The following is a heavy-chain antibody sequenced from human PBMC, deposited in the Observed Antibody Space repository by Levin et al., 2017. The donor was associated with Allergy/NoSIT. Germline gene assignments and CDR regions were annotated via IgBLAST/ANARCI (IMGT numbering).Heavy chain of an antibody. CDR1: GFSVSNHY. J-gene: IGHJ4*01. V-gene: IGHV3-53*01. D-gene: IGHD4-11*01. CDR3: TKGNYSGVDQ. Sequence: GGSLRLSCAASGFSVSNHYMTWVRQGPGKGLECVSVIYSDGSTYYAASVRGRFTISRDSFRNTLSFQMNILRDADTADYYCTKGNYSGVDQWGQGTLVTVSS. CDR2: IYSDGST.